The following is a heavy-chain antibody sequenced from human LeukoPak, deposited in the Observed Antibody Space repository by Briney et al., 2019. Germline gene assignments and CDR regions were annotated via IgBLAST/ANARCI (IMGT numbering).Heavy chain of an antibody. J-gene: IGHJ4*02. V-gene: IGHV3-7*01. CDR2: IKQDGSEK. Sequence: GGSLRLSCAASGFTVSSNYMSWVRQAPGKGLEWVANIKQDGSEKYYVDSVKGRFTISRDNSKNSLYLQMNSLRAEDTAVYYCATPHSAYSYVTDFYYWGQGNLVTVSS. CDR1: GFTVSSNY. CDR3: ATPHSAYSYVTDFYY. D-gene: IGHD5-18*01.